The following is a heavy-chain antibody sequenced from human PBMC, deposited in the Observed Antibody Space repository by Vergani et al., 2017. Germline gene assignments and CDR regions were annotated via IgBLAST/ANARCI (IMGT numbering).Heavy chain of an antibody. Sequence: QLQLQESGPGLVKPSETLSLTCAVFGGSLSGYYWSWIRQPPGKGLEWIGEINHSGRTKYNPTLKSRVTISVDTSKDQFSLRLNSVTAADTAVYYCARGEVVELDYWGQGILVTVSS. CDR3: ARGEVVELDY. J-gene: IGHJ4*02. CDR2: INHSGRT. V-gene: IGHV4-34*10. D-gene: IGHD2-15*01. CDR1: GGSLSGYY.